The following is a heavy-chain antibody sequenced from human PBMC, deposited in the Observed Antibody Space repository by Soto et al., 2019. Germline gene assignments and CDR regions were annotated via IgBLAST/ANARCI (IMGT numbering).Heavy chain of an antibody. V-gene: IGHV4-39*01. CDR3: ARPETIGAEAGKGWLDP. Sequence: SETLSLTCTVSGGSINSNRYYWAWIRQPPGKGFEWIGSIFYTGSTYYSPSLKARLTISVDPSKNQFSLKLTYVTAADTAMYNCARPETIGAEAGKGWLDPWDQRTLVTFSS. D-gene: IGHD6-13*01. CDR2: IFYTGST. J-gene: IGHJ5*02. CDR1: GGSINSNRYY.